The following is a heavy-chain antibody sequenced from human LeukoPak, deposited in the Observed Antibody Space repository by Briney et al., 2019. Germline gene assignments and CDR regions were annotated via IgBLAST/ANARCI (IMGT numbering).Heavy chain of an antibody. Sequence: PSETLSLTCAVSGGSISSSNWWSWVRQPPGKGLEWIGEIYHSGSTNYNPSLKSRVTISVDKSKNQFSLKLSSVTAADTAVYYCASFRYSSGCSHYWGQGTLVTVSS. D-gene: IGHD6-19*01. J-gene: IGHJ4*02. V-gene: IGHV4-4*02. CDR3: ASFRYSSGCSHY. CDR1: GGSISSSNW. CDR2: IYHSGST.